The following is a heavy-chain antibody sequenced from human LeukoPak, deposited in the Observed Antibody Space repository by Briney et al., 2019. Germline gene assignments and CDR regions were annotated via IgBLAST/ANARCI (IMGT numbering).Heavy chain of an antibody. CDR1: GGSFSGYY. V-gene: IGHV4-34*01. D-gene: IGHD2-15*01. J-gene: IGHJ5*02. CDR2: INHSGST. Sequence: SETLPLTCAVYGGSFSGYYWSWIRQPPGKGLEWIGEINHSGSTNYNPSLKSRVTISVDTSKNQFSLKLSSVTAADTAVYYCARGVVVVVAATYNWFDPWGQGTLVTVSS. CDR3: ARGVVVVVAATYNWFDP.